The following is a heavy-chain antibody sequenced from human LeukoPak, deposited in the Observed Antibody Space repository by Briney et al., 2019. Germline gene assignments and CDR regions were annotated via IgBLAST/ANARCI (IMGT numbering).Heavy chain of an antibody. J-gene: IGHJ4*02. CDR1: GFPFSSYA. Sequence: GSLSLSCAASGFPFSSYAMSWVRQAPGKGLEWVSAISGSGGSTYYADSVKGRFTISRDNSKNTLYLQMNSLRAEDTAVYYCAKDPIYYDFWSGYPEFDYWGQGTLVTVSS. D-gene: IGHD3-3*01. CDR2: ISGSGGST. V-gene: IGHV3-23*01. CDR3: AKDPIYYDFWSGYPEFDY.